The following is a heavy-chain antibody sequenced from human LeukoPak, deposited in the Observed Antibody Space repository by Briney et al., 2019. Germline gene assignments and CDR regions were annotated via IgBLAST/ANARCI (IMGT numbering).Heavy chain of an antibody. CDR3: AKVLIWTYGSGNYYKGAFDI. J-gene: IGHJ3*02. D-gene: IGHD3-10*01. Sequence: GGSLRLSCAASGFTFSSYSMNWVRQAPGKGLEWVSSISSSSSYIYYADSVKGRFTISRDNAKNSLYLQMNSLRAEDTAVYYCAKVLIWTYGSGNYYKGAFDIWGQGTMVTVFS. CDR1: GFTFSSYS. CDR2: ISSSSSYI. V-gene: IGHV3-21*04.